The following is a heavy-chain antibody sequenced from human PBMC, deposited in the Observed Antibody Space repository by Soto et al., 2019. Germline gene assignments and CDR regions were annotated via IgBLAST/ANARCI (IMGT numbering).Heavy chain of an antibody. D-gene: IGHD2-2*01. Sequence: GGSLRLSCAASGFTFSSYAMSWVRQAPGKGLEWVSAISGSGGSTYYADSVKGRFTISRDNSKNTLYLQMNRLRAENKDVYYCAKDDLAGGTTWASCYDYWGQGTLVTVSS. J-gene: IGHJ4*02. CDR2: ISGSGGST. CDR1: GFTFSSYA. CDR3: AKDDLAGGTTWASCYDY. V-gene: IGHV3-23*01.